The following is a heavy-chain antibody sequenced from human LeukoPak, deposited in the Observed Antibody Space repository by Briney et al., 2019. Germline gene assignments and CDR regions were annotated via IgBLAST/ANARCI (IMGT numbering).Heavy chain of an antibody. Sequence: PGGSLRLSCAASGFTFSSYAMSWVRQAPGKGLEWVSGISGGGGSTYYPDSVQGRFTISRDNSKNTLYLQMNSLGAEDTAVYYCAKGPHKTRYGSGSYSPFDYWGQGTLVTVSS. CDR1: GFTFSSYA. J-gene: IGHJ4*02. CDR2: ISGGGGST. V-gene: IGHV3-23*01. CDR3: AKGPHKTRYGSGSYSPFDY. D-gene: IGHD3-10*01.